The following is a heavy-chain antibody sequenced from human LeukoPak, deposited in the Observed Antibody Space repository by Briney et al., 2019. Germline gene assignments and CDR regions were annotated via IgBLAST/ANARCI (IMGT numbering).Heavy chain of an antibody. CDR2: ISGSGGST. V-gene: IGHV3-23*01. J-gene: IGHJ4*02. CDR1: GFTLSSYA. D-gene: IGHD5-24*01. CDR3: AKDLLEMATHAGYYFDY. Sequence: GGSLRLSCAASGFTLSSYAMSWVRQAPGKGLEWVSAISGSGGSTYYADSVKGRFTISRDNSKNTLYLQMNSLRAEDTAVYYCAKDLLEMATHAGYYFDYWGQGTLVTVSS.